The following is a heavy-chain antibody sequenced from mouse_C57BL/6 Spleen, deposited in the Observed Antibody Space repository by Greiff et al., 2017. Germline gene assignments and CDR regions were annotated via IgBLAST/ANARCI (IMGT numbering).Heavy chain of an antibody. CDR3: ARSGDYGSRSMDY. V-gene: IGHV1-72*01. J-gene: IGHJ4*01. CDR2: IDPNSGGT. Sequence: VQLKQPGAELVKPGASVKLSCKASGYTFTSYWMHWVKQRPGRGLEWIGRIDPNSGGTNYNEKFKSKATLTVDKPSSTAYMQLSSLTSEDAAVDYCARSGDYGSRSMDYWGQGTSVTVSS. D-gene: IGHD1-1*01. CDR1: GYTFTSYW.